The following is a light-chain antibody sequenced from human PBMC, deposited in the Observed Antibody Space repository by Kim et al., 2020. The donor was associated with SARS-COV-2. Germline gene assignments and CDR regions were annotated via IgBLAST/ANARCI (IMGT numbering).Light chain of an antibody. CDR2: DAS. Sequence: IVLTQSPATLSLSPGERATLSCRASQSVSSYLAWYQQKLGQAPRLLIYDASNRATDIPARFSGSGSGTDFILTISSLEPEDFAVYYCQQRSNWPLTFGGGTKVEI. V-gene: IGKV3-11*01. CDR1: QSVSSY. CDR3: QQRSNWPLT. J-gene: IGKJ4*01.